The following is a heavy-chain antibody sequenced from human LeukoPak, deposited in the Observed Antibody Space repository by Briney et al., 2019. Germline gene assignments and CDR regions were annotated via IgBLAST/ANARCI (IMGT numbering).Heavy chain of an antibody. V-gene: IGHV1-8*01. J-gene: IGHJ4*02. D-gene: IGHD3-22*01. CDR2: MNANRGTT. CDR1: GYTFTSYD. Sequence: ASVKVSCKASGYTFTSYDINWVRQAAGQGLEWMGWMNANRGTTDYAQKFQGRVTMTRNTSISTAYMELSSLISEDTAVYYCTRGRSYYDSRGRQDYWGQGTLVTVSS. CDR3: TRGRSYYDSRGRQDY.